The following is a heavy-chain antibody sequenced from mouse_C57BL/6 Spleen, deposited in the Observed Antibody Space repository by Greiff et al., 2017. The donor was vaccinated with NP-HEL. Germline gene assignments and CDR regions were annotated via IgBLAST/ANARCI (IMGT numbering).Heavy chain of an antibody. CDR1: GYTFTSYW. Sequence: VQLQQSGAELVKPGASVKLSCKASGYTFTSYWMQWVKQRPGQGLEWIGEIDPSDSYTNYNQNFKGKATLTVDTSSSTAYMQLSSLKSEDSAVYYCARETTVVATRAMDYWGQGTSVTVSS. CDR2: IDPSDSYT. D-gene: IGHD1-1*01. CDR3: ARETTVVATRAMDY. J-gene: IGHJ4*01. V-gene: IGHV1-50*01.